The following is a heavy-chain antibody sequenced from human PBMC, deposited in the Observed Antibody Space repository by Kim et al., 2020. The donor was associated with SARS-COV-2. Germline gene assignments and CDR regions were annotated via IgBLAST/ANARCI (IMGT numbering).Heavy chain of an antibody. CDR2: IKEDGNEK. V-gene: IGHV3-7*01. CDR1: GFTFSSYW. CDR3: GVFVRRSSFVY. Sequence: GGSLRLSCAASGFTFSSYWMSWVRQAPGKGLEWVANIKEDGNEKYYVGSVKGRFIISRDNAKNSLYLQMNSLRAEDTAVYYCGVFVRRSSFVYWGQGTLV. J-gene: IGHJ4*02.